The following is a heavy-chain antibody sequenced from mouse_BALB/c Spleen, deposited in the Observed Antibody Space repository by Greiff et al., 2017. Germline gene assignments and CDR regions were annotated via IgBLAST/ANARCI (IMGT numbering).Heavy chain of an antibody. Sequence: EVKLMESGGDLVKPGGSLKLSCAASGFTFSSYAMSWVRQSPEKRLEWVAEISSGGSYTYYPDTVTGRFTISRDNAKNTLYLEMSSLRSEDTAMYYCASSIHYYGAFAYWGQGTLVTVSA. CDR1: GFTFSSYA. D-gene: IGHD1-2*01. J-gene: IGHJ3*01. V-gene: IGHV5-9-4*01. CDR2: ISSGGSYT. CDR3: ASSIHYYGAFAY.